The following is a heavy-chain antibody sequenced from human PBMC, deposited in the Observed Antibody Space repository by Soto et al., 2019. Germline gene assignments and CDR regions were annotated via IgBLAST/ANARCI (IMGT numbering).Heavy chain of an antibody. V-gene: IGHV4-31*03. CDR3: ARGGYSDSSGLNWFDP. CDR1: GGSISSGGYY. Sequence: PSETLSLTCTVSGGSISSGGYYWSWIRQHPGKGLEWIGYIYYSGSTYYNPSLKSRVTISVDTSKNQFSLKLSSVTAADTAVYYCARGGYSDSSGLNWFDPWGQGTLVTVSS. J-gene: IGHJ5*02. CDR2: IYYSGST. D-gene: IGHD3-22*01.